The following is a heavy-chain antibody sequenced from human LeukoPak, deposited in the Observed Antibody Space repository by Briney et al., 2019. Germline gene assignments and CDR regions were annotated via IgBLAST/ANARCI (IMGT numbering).Heavy chain of an antibody. Sequence: SETLSLTCAVYGGSFSGYYWSWIRQPPGKGLEWIGEINHSGSTNYNPSLKSRVTISVDTSKNQFSLKLSSVTAADTAVYYCARGPYDFWSGYYVYFDYWGQGTLVTVSS. CDR2: INHSGST. CDR3: ARGPYDFWSGYYVYFDY. D-gene: IGHD3-3*01. J-gene: IGHJ4*02. V-gene: IGHV4-34*01. CDR1: GGSFSGYY.